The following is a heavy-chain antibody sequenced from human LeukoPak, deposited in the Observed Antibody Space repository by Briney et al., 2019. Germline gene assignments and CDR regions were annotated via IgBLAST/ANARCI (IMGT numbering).Heavy chain of an antibody. V-gene: IGHV4-59*01. D-gene: IGHD4-17*01. CDR3: ARVDTVTTTFDY. J-gene: IGHJ4*02. Sequence: PSETLSLTCTVSGGSINSYYWSWIRQPPGKGLEWIGYIYYSGSTNYNPSLKSRVTISVDTSKNQFSLRLNSVTAADTAVYYCARVDTVTTTFDYWGQGTLVTVSS. CDR2: IYYSGST. CDR1: GGSINSYY.